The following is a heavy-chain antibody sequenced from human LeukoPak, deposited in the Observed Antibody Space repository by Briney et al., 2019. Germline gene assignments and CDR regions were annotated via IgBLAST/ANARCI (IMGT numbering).Heavy chain of an antibody. Sequence: SETLSLTCTVSRGSIRSSNYYWDWSRQPPGKGLEWIGTIYYSGTTYYNPSLKSRVTISVDTSRNQFSLNVTSVTAADTAVYYCARQLSQPRSAGYFDYWGRGTLVTASS. V-gene: IGHV4-39*01. CDR1: RGSIRSSNYY. J-gene: IGHJ4*02. D-gene: IGHD3-16*02. CDR2: IYYSGTT. CDR3: ARQLSQPRSAGYFDY.